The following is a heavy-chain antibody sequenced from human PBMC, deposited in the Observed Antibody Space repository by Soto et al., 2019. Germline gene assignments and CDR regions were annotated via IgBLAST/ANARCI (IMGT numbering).Heavy chain of an antibody. CDR3: ARVRGYYFDY. J-gene: IGHJ4*02. V-gene: IGHV4-38-2*01. D-gene: IGHD3-10*01. CDR2: IYHSGST. CDR1: GYSISSGYY. Sequence: SETLSLTCAVSGYSISSGYYWGLIRQPPGKGLEWIGSIYHSGSTYYNPSLKSRVTISVDTSKNQFSLKLSSVTAADTAVYYCARVRGYYFDYWGQGTLVTVSS.